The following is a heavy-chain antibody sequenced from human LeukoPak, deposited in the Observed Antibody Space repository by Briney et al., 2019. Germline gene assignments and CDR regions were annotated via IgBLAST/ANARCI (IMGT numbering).Heavy chain of an antibody. Sequence: SETLSLTCTVSGGSISSGDFLWGCVRPPGGRGRGWIGILYRSGNTHQNPSLESRVIMSVDTSRNQFYLKLTSVTPSDTAVEYCARQVGYNRGYLDYWGQGTQVTVSS. D-gene: IGHD1-14*01. V-gene: IGHV4-39*01. CDR3: ARQVGYNRGYLDY. J-gene: IGHJ4*02. CDR1: GGSISSGDFL. CDR2: LYRSGNT.